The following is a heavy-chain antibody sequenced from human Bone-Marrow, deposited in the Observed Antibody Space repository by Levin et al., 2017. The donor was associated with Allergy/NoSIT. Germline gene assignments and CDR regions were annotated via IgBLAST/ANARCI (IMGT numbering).Heavy chain of an antibody. Sequence: GGSLRLSCVASGFTFNSYWMSWVRQAPGKGLEWVANIKQDGSDKYYVDSLKGRFTISRDNARNSLFLQMDNLRVEDTAVYFCAREQQWLIKRPYYYYYMDVWGEGTTVTVSS. V-gene: IGHV3-7*04. CDR3: AREQQWLIKRPYYYYYMDV. D-gene: IGHD6-19*01. J-gene: IGHJ6*03. CDR2: IKQDGSDK. CDR1: GFTFNSYW.